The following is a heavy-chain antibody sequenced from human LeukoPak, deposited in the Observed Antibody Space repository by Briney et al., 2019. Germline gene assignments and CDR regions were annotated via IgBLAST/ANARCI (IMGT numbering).Heavy chain of an antibody. D-gene: IGHD3-10*01. CDR3: ARSDMVRGVIRIDY. V-gene: IGHV4-59*01. Sequence: PSETLPLTCTVSGGSISSYYWSWIRQPPGKGLEWIGYIYYSGSTNYNPSLKSRATISVDTSKNQFSLKLGSVTAADTAVYYCARSDMVRGVIRIDYWGQGTLVTVSS. CDR2: IYYSGST. J-gene: IGHJ4*02. CDR1: GGSISSYY.